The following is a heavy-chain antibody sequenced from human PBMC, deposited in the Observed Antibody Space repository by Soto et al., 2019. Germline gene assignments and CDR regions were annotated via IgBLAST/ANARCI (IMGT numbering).Heavy chain of an antibody. CDR1: GGSFSGYY. V-gene: IGHV4-34*01. Sequence: SETLSLTCAVYGGSFSGYYWIWIRQPPRKGLEWIGEINHSGSTNYNPSLKSRVTMSVDTSKNRFSLKLSSVTAADTAVYYCARGIYSKVGATIWFDPWGQGTLVTVSS. CDR2: INHSGST. D-gene: IGHD1-26*01. CDR3: ARGIYSKVGATIWFDP. J-gene: IGHJ5*02.